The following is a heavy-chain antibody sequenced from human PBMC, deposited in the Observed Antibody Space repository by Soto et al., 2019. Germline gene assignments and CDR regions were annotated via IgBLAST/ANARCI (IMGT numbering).Heavy chain of an antibody. CDR2: ISGSGGST. CDR1: VFTFSSYA. V-gene: IGHV3-23*01. J-gene: IGHJ4*02. D-gene: IGHD5-18*01. Sequence: LRLSCAASVFTFSSYAMSWVRHAPGKGLEWVSAISGSGGSTYYADSVKGRFTISRDNSKNTLYLQMNSLRAEDTAVYYCAKFDTDMGSFEYWGQGTLVNVSS. CDR3: AKFDTDMGSFEY.